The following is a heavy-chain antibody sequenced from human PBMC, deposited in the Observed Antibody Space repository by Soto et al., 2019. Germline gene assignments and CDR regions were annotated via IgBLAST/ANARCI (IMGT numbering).Heavy chain of an antibody. D-gene: IGHD2-15*01. Sequence: QVPLQESGPGLVKPSETLSLTCTVSGGSISSYYWSWIRQPPGKGLEWIGYIYYSGGTNYNPSLKSRVTISVDTSKNQFSLKLSSVTAADTAVYYCARRYGGNLDYWGQGTLVTVSS. CDR2: IYYSGGT. CDR3: ARRYGGNLDY. CDR1: GGSISSYY. V-gene: IGHV4-59*08. J-gene: IGHJ4*02.